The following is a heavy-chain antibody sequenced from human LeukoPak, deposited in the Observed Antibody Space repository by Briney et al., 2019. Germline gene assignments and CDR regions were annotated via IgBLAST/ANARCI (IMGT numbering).Heavy chain of an antibody. CDR1: GYTLTELS. J-gene: IGHJ4*02. CDR3: GVRGMGATFGSLYFDY. D-gene: IGHD1-26*01. CDR2: FDPEDGET. V-gene: IGHV1-24*01. Sequence: ASVKVSCKVSGYTLTELSMHWVRQAPGKGLEWMGGFDPEDGETIYAQKFQGGVTMTEDTSTDTAYMELSSLRSEDTAVYYCGVRGMGATFGSLYFDYWGQGTLVTVSS.